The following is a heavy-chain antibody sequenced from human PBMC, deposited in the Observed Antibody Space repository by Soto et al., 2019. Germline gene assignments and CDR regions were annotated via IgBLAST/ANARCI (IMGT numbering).Heavy chain of an antibody. CDR2: ISYDGSNK. J-gene: IGHJ4*02. D-gene: IGHD6-6*01. V-gene: IGHV3-30-3*01. CDR3: ARDFRYSSSSGY. Sequence: GGSLSLSCTASGFHFSSYAMHWVRQAPGKGLEWVAVISYDGSNKYYADSVKGRFTISRDNSKNTLYLQMNSLRAEDTAVYYCARDFRYSSSSGYWGQGTLVTVSS. CDR1: GFHFSSYA.